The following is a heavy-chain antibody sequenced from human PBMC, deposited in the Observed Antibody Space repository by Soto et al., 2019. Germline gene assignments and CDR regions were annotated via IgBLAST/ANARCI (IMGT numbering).Heavy chain of an antibody. J-gene: IGHJ4*02. CDR1: GFTFSSYG. D-gene: IGHD1-26*01. Sequence: QVQLVESGGGVVQPGRSLRLFCAASGFTFSSYGMHWVRQAPGKGLEWVAVISYDGSNKYYADSVKGRFTISRDNSKNTLYLQMNSLRAEDTAVYYCAKETSGVFNYWGQGTLVTVSS. V-gene: IGHV3-30*18. CDR3: AKETSGVFNY. CDR2: ISYDGSNK.